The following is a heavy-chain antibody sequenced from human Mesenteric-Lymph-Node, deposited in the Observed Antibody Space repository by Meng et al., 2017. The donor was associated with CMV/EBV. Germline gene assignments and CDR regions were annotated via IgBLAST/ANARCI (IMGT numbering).Heavy chain of an antibody. V-gene: IGHV3-30*02. CDR3: AKDSLWFGEFLRGAYFDY. CDR1: GFTFSNYG. D-gene: IGHD3-10*01. J-gene: IGHJ4*02. CDR2: IRFDGSNK. Sequence: GGSLRLSCAASGFTFSNYGMHWVRQAPGKGLEWVAFIRFDGSNKYYTDSVKGRFTISRDNSKNTLYLQMNSLRAEDTAVYYCAKDSLWFGEFLRGAYFDYWGQGTLVTVSS.